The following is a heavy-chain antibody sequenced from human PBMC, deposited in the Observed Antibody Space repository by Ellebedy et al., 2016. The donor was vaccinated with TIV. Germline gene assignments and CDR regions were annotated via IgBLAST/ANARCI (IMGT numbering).Heavy chain of an antibody. CDR2: ISYDESHK. CDR1: GFTFSSYG. D-gene: IGHD5-18*01. V-gene: IGHV3-30*03. CDR3: ARDRGGTAMVPWYYYGLDV. J-gene: IGHJ6*02. Sequence: GESLKISCAASGFTFSSYGMHWVRQAPGKGLQWVSIISYDESHKYYADSVKGRFTISRDNSKNTLYLQMNSLRAEDTAVYYCARDRGGTAMVPWYYYGLDVWGQGTTVTVSS.